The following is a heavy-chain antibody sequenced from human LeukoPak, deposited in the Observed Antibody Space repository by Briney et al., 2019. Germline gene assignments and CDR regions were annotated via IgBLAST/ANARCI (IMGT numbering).Heavy chain of an antibody. J-gene: IGHJ4*02. V-gene: IGHV4-59*01. CDR2: IYYSGST. Sequence: SETLSLTCTASGGSISSYYWSWIRQPPGKGLEWIGYIYYSGSTNYNPSLKSRVTISVDTSKNQFSLKLSSVTAADTAVYYCARLPYYDFWSGSPLYFDYWGQGTLVTVSS. CDR1: GGSISSYY. CDR3: ARLPYYDFWSGSPLYFDY. D-gene: IGHD3-3*01.